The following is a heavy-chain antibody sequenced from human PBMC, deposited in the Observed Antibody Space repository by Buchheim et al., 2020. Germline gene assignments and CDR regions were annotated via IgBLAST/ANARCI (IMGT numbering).Heavy chain of an antibody. CDR3: ARHYYDAGGYFDF. D-gene: IGHD3-22*01. V-gene: IGHV4-59*01. CDR1: GGSISSYY. CDR2: SYYSGST. J-gene: IGHJ4*02. Sequence: QVQLQESGPGLVKPSETLSLTCTVSGGSISSYYCSWIRQPPGTGLEWIGYSYYSGSTNYNPSLKSRVTISIATSKNQISLKLSSVTAADTAVYYCARHYYDAGGYFDFWGQGTL.